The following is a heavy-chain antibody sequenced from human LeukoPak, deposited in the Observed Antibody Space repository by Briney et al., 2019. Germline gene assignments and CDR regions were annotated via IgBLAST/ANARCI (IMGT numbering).Heavy chain of an antibody. Sequence: GESLKISCKGSGYSFTSYWIGWVRQMPGKGLEWMGKIVPSDSYTNYSPSFQGHVTISADKSINTVYLQWSSLKASDTAMYYCATTTYYYDSSGYYYFDYWGQGTLVTVSS. D-gene: IGHD3-22*01. CDR2: IVPSDSYT. CDR1: GYSFTSYW. V-gene: IGHV5-10-1*01. CDR3: ATTTYYYDSSGYYYFDY. J-gene: IGHJ4*02.